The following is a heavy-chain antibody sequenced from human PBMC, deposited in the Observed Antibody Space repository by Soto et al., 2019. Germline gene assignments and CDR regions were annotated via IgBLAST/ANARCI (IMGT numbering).Heavy chain of an antibody. J-gene: IGHJ4*02. V-gene: IGHV4-34*01. CDR1: GWSFSGYI. CDR2: INHSGSS. Sequence: SETLSRTCAVSGWSFSGYIWSWIRQTPGKGLQWIGQINHSGSSIYNPSLKNRVTISTMSNNKFSLELSSVTAADTAVYYCARSSIEPRVFMYPFDSWGQGTLVTVS. D-gene: IGHD6-6*01. CDR3: ARSSIEPRVFMYPFDS.